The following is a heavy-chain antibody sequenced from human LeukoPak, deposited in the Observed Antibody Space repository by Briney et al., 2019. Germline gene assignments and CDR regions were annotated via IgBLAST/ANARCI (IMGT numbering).Heavy chain of an antibody. J-gene: IGHJ4*02. V-gene: IGHV1-2*02. CDR2: INPNSGGT. Sequence: ASVKVSCKVSGGTFSSYAISWVRQAPGQGLEWMGWINPNSGGTNYARKFQGRVTMTRGTSISTAYMELSRLRSDDTAVYYCARLRYYSENNANNRFDYWGQGTLVTVSS. CDR3: ARLRYYSENNANNRFDY. D-gene: IGHD3-22*01. CDR1: GGTFSSYA.